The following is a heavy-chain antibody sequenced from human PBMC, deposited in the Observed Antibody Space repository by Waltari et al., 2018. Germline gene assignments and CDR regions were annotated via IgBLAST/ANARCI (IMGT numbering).Heavy chain of an antibody. CDR1: GYPFTTHA. CDR3: ARDGSTNWWDGMDV. V-gene: IGHV1-3*01. D-gene: IGHD2-8*02. Sequence: QVQFLQSGAEAKKPGASVKISCKASGYPFTTHAIHWVRQAPGQTREWVGWINAGSGGPQYSQKFQGRVTITRDTSASTVYMEMSSLTSEDGAVYYCARDGSTNWWDGMDVWGQGTTVTVSS. J-gene: IGHJ6*02. CDR2: INAGSGGP.